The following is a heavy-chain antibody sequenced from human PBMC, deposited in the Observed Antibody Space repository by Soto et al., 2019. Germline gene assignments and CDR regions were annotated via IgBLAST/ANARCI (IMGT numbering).Heavy chain of an antibody. CDR3: RWPPVIDIVVPPDY. Sequence: QVQLVESGGGVVQPGRSLRLSCAASGFTFSTYAMHWVRQAPGKGLEWVAVISNDGSNKHYADSVKGRFTISRDNSKNTWYLQMNSLKAEETAVYYWRWPPVIDIVVPPDYWGQGTLVTVSS. V-gene: IGHV3-30*04. J-gene: IGHJ4*02. CDR1: GFTFSTYA. D-gene: IGHD2-15*01. CDR2: ISNDGSNK.